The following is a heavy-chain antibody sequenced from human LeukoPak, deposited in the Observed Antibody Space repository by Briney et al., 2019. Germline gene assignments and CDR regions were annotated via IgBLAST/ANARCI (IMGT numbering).Heavy chain of an antibody. CDR1: GGTFSSYA. V-gene: IGHV1-69*04. Sequence: ASVKVSCKASGGTFSSYAISWVRQAPGQGLEWMGRIIPILGIANYAQKFQGRVTITADKSTSTVYMELSSLRSEDTAVYYCARNYYDSSGYSASFDYWGQGTLVTVSS. CDR3: ARNYYDSSGYSASFDY. D-gene: IGHD3-22*01. CDR2: IIPILGIA. J-gene: IGHJ4*02.